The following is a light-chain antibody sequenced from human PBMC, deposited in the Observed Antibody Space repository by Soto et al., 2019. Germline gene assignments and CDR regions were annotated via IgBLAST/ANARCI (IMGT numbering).Light chain of an antibody. J-gene: IGLJ1*01. CDR2: SDN. V-gene: IGLV1-44*01. CDR1: SSNIGTYS. Sequence: QFVLAQPPSASGTPGQRVTISCSGSSSNIGTYSVSWYQQFPGTAPRLLIYSDNQRPSGVHDRFSASKSGASASLALSGLQSEDEADFICAACNNSLNGGGFGSGTTVKVL. CDR3: AACNNSLNGGG.